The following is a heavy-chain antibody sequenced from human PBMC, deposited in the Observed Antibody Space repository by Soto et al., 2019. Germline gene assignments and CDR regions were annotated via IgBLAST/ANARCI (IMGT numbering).Heavy chain of an antibody. CDR1: GGSFSGYY. CDR2: INHSGST. Sequence: SETLSLTCAVYGGSFSGYYWSCIRQPPGKGLEWIGEINHSGSTNYNASVKSRVTISVDTSKNQFSLKLNSVTAADTAVYYCARGQRNTAMLLSQYYYYGMDVWGQGTTVTVS. V-gene: IGHV4-34*01. CDR3: ARGQRNTAMLLSQYYYYGMDV. J-gene: IGHJ6*02. D-gene: IGHD5-18*01.